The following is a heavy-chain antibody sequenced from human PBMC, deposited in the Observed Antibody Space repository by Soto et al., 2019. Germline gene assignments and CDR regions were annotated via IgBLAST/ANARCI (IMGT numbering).Heavy chain of an antibody. CDR3: ARDYFDY. CDR2: INPNSGGT. Sequence: AASVKVSCKASGYTFIGYYMHWVRQAPGRGLERMGWINPNSGGTNYAQKFQGWVTMTRDTSISTAYMELSRLRSDDTAVYYCARDYFDYWGQGTLVTVSS. J-gene: IGHJ4*02. V-gene: IGHV1-2*04. CDR1: GYTFIGYY.